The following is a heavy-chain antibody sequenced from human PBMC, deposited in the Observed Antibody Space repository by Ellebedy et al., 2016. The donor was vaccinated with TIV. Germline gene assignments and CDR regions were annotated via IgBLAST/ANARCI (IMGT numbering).Heavy chain of an antibody. CDR1: GFTFSTYG. Sequence: PGGSLRLSCAASGFTFSTYGMHWVRQAQGKGLEWVAFIRYDGSNRYYADSVRGRFTISRDNSKSTLYLQIISLGTEDTAVYYCAKDGTGDSSGYYPTVFDSWGQGTLVIVSS. CDR2: IRYDGSNR. V-gene: IGHV3-30*02. CDR3: AKDGTGDSSGYYPTVFDS. D-gene: IGHD3-22*01. J-gene: IGHJ4*02.